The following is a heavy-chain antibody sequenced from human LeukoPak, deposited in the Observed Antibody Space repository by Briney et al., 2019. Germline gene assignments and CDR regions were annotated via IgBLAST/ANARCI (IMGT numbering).Heavy chain of an antibody. J-gene: IGHJ4*02. CDR2: IRYDGSNT. CDR3: AKAKYQLPHDY. V-gene: IGHV3-30*02. D-gene: IGHD2-2*01. Sequence: GGSLRLSCAASGFTFSDHGFHWVRQAPGKGLEWVAFIRYDGSNTCYADSVKGRFTISRDNSKNTLYLQMSSLRTEDTAVYYCAKAKYQLPHDYWGQGTLVTVSS. CDR1: GFTFSDHG.